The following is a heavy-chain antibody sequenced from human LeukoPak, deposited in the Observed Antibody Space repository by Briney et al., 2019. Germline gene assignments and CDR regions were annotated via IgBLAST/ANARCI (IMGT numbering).Heavy chain of an antibody. V-gene: IGHV4-59*02. D-gene: IGHD6-19*01. Sequence: PSEALSLTCTVSGDSVSSYYWSWIRQPPGEGLEWIGYINHSGNTNYNPSLKSRVTISVDTSKNQFSLKLSSVTAADTAVYYCAREGVVRYSSTFDPWGQGTLVTVSS. CDR3: AREGVVRYSSTFDP. CDR1: GDSVSSYY. J-gene: IGHJ5*02. CDR2: INHSGNT.